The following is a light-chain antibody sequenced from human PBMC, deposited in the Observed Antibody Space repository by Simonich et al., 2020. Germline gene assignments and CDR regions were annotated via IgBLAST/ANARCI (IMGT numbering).Light chain of an antibody. CDR3: QQYNSSYT. J-gene: IGKJ2*01. Sequence: DIQMTQSPSSLSASVGDRVTITCRASQSISSWLAWYQQKPGKAPKLLIYNASSLEIGAPSRCSGSGSWTEFTLTISSLQPDDFATYYCQQYNSSYTFGQGTKLEIK. V-gene: IGKV1-5*03. CDR1: QSISSW. CDR2: NAS.